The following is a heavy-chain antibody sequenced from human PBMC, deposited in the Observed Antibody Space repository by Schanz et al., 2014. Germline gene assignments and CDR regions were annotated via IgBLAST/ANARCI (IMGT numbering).Heavy chain of an antibody. CDR1: GYTFTDYG. Sequence: QVQLVQSGGEMKKPGASVKVSCKASGYTFTDYGLSWVRQAPGQGLEWMGWINGYNGHTLYAQKFQGRVTMTTDTATSTSYIELTSLRFGDTAVYYCARGYGDSPTDFWGQGTLVTVSS. CDR2: INGYNGHT. V-gene: IGHV1-18*01. J-gene: IGHJ4*02. CDR3: ARGYGDSPTDF. D-gene: IGHD4-17*01.